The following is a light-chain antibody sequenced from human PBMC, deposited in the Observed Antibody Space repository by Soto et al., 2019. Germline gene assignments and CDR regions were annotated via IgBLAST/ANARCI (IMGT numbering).Light chain of an antibody. CDR2: GVS. CDR3: QQYGTSPLT. Sequence: EIVLTESPGTLSLFPGEGATLSCRASQSVSSSYLAWYQQKPGQAPRLLIYGVSSRATGIPDRFSGSGSGTDFTLTISRLEPEDFAVYYCQQYGTSPLTFGGGTKVEIK. V-gene: IGKV3-20*01. CDR1: QSVSSSY. J-gene: IGKJ4*01.